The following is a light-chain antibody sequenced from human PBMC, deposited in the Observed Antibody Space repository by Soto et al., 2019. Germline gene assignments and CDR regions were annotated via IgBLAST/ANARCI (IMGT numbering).Light chain of an antibody. Sequence: QSALTQPPSVSGSPGQSVTISCTGTSSDVGYYNRVSWYQQPPGTAPKLMVFEVSNRPSGVPDRFSGSKSGNTASLTISGLQAEDEADYYCSSYTTSSTLVFGGGTKPPS. CDR3: SSYTTSSTLV. CDR1: SSDVGYYNR. CDR2: EVS. J-gene: IGLJ2*01. V-gene: IGLV2-18*02.